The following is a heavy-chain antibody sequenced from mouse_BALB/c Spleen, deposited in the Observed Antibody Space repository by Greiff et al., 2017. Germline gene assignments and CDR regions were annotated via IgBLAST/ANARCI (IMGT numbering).Heavy chain of an antibody. V-gene: IGHV2-9*02. J-gene: IGHJ3*01. Sequence: VKLQESGPGLVAPSQSLSITCTVSGFSLTSYGVHWVRQPPGKGLEWLGVIWAGGSTNYNSALMSRLSISKDNSKSQVFLKMNSLQTDDTAMYYCAREYGYGAWFAYWGQGTLVTVSA. D-gene: IGHD2-2*01. CDR2: IWAGGST. CDR1: GFSLTSYG. CDR3: AREYGYGAWFAY.